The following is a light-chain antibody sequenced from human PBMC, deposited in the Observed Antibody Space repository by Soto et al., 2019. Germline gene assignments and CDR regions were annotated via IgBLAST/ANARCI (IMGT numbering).Light chain of an antibody. Sequence: DIVMTQSPLSLPVTPGEPASISCRSSQSLLHSNGYNFLDWYLQKPGQSPQLLIYMGSNRASGVPDRFSGSGSGTDFTMKFSRVEAEDVGVYYCMQALQTPRTFGQGNKVEIK. J-gene: IGKJ1*01. CDR1: QSLLHSNGYNF. CDR3: MQALQTPRT. V-gene: IGKV2-28*01. CDR2: MGS.